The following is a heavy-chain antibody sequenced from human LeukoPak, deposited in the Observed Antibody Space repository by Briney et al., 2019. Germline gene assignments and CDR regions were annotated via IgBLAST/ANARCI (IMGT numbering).Heavy chain of an antibody. CDR3: ASGNDLPY. CDR2: ISRSGSTI. V-gene: IGHV3-48*03. CDR1: GFTFSSYE. J-gene: IGHJ4*02. D-gene: IGHD5-12*01. Sequence: GGSLRLSCAASGFTFSSYEMNWVRQAPGKGLEWVSYISRSGSTIYYADSVKGRFTISRDNAKNSLYLQMNSLRVEDTAVYYCASGNDLPYWGQGTLVTVSS.